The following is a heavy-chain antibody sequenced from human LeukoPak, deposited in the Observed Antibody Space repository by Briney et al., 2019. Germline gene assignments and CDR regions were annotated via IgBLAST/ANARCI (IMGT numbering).Heavy chain of an antibody. V-gene: IGHV1-69*04. CDR2: IIPILGIA. Sequence: SVKVSCKASGGTFSSYAISWVRQAPGQGLEWMGRIIPILGIANYAQKFQGRDTITADKSTSTAYMELSSLRSEDTAVYYCARDRDDGGSGGWGQGTLVTVSS. J-gene: IGHJ4*02. CDR3: ARDRDDGGSGG. CDR1: GGTFSSYA. D-gene: IGHD2-15*01.